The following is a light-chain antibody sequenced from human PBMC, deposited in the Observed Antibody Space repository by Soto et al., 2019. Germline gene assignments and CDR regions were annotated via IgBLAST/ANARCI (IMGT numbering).Light chain of an antibody. CDR2: DAS. Sequence: DIQMTQSPSFLSASVGDKVTITCRATESVSKWLAWYQEKPGNPPRPLIYDASTLESGVPSRFSGSGSGTEFTLTISSLQADDFAIYYCQQYNSYSGTFGQGTK. CDR1: ESVSKW. V-gene: IGKV1-5*01. CDR3: QQYNSYSGT. J-gene: IGKJ1*01.